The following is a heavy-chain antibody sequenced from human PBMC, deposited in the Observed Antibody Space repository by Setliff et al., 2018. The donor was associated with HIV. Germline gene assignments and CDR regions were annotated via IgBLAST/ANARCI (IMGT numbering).Heavy chain of an antibody. D-gene: IGHD2-21*01. V-gene: IGHV1-3*01. J-gene: IGHJ4*01. CDR1: GYTFTTYS. Sequence: ASVKVSCKASGYTFTTYSIHWVRQAPGQSLEWMGWINVGKGDTKYSQELQGRITLTTDTSANTAYMELSSLRSDDTAAYFCARGALLAVFDFDHWGHGTLVTSPQ. CDR3: ARGALLAVFDFDH. CDR2: INVGKGDT.